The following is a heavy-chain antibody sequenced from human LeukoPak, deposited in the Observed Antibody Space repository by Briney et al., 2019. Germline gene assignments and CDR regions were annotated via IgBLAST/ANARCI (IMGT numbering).Heavy chain of an antibody. CDR2: IYYSGST. J-gene: IGHJ3*02. V-gene: IGHV4-61*01. Sequence: SETLSLTCTVSGGSVSSGSYYWSWIRQPPGKGLEWIGYIYYSGSTNYNPSLKSRVTISVDTSKNQFSLKLSSVTAADTAVYYCARGVMGHDAFDIWGQGTMVTVSS. CDR3: ARGVMGHDAFDI. D-gene: IGHD2-8*01. CDR1: GGSVSSGSYY.